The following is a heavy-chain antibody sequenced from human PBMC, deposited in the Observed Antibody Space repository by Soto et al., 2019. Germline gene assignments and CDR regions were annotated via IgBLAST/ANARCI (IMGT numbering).Heavy chain of an antibody. Sequence: GSLRLSWAASGFTLSSYAMSWVRQAPGKGLEWVSTFSGTGGYTYYADSGKGRFNISRGESKNKMFLHMNSLRAADTAAYYCASGQRALITNGSFDPWGQGTLVTVSS. D-gene: IGHD1-26*01. V-gene: IGHV3-23*01. CDR2: FSGTGGYT. CDR1: GFTLSSYA. J-gene: IGHJ5*02. CDR3: ASGQRALITNGSFDP.